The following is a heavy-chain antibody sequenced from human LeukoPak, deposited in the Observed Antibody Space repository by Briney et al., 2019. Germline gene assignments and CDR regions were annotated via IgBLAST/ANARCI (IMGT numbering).Heavy chain of an antibody. CDR2: INHSGST. CDR3: ARGDIVVVWFDP. Sequence: SETLSLTSAVYGGSFSGYYWSWIRQPPGKGLEWIGEINHSGSTNYNPSLKSRVTISVDTSKNQFSLKLSSVTAADTAVYYCARGDIVVVWFDPWGQGTLVTVSS. CDR1: GGSFSGYY. J-gene: IGHJ5*02. V-gene: IGHV4-34*01. D-gene: IGHD2-2*01.